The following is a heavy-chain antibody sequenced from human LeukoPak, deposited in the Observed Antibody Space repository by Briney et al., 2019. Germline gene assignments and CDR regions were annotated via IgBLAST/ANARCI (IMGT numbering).Heavy chain of an antibody. CDR2: IWYDGSNK. Sequence: GGSLRLSCAAAGFTFSSYGMHWVRQAPGKGLEWVAVIWYDGSNKYYADSVKGRFTISRDNSKNTLYLQMNSLRAEDTAVYYCARPGGDRDSFDYWGQGTLVTVSS. CDR1: GFTFSSYG. CDR3: ARPGGDRDSFDY. J-gene: IGHJ4*02. D-gene: IGHD2-21*02. V-gene: IGHV3-33*01.